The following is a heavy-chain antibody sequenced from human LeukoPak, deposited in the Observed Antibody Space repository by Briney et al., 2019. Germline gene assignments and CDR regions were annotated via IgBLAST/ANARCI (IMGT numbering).Heavy chain of an antibody. Sequence: SETLSLTCTVSGGSISSYYWSWIRQPPGKGLEWIGYIYYSGSTNYNPSLKSRVTISVDTSKNQFSLKLSSVTAADTAVYYCARPPPRSSSPFSMDVWGKGTTVTVSS. J-gene: IGHJ6*03. D-gene: IGHD6-13*01. CDR1: GGSISSYY. V-gene: IGHV4-59*12. CDR3: ARPPPRSSSPFSMDV. CDR2: IYYSGST.